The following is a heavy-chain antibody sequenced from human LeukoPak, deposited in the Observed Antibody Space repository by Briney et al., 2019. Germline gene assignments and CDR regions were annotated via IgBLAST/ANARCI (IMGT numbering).Heavy chain of an antibody. CDR1: GGSISSSSYY. V-gene: IGHV4-39*07. J-gene: IGHJ5*02. D-gene: IGHD3-22*01. CDR2: IYYSGST. Sequence: PSETLSLTCTVSGGSISSSSYYWGWIRQPPGKGLEWIGSIYYSGSTYYNPSLKSRVTISVDTSKNQFSLKLSSVTAADTAVYYCARVSAYYYDSGGYYNWFDPWGQGTLVTVSS. CDR3: ARVSAYYYDSGGYYNWFDP.